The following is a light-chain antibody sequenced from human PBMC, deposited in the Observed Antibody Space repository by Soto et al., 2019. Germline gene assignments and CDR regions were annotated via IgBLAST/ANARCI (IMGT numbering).Light chain of an antibody. Sequence: EIVLTQSPATLSVSPGERATLYCRASQSVNSNLAWYQQKPGQAPRLLIYGASTRATATPARFSGSGSGTEFTLTISNLESEDFAVYYCQQYNNWPQTFGQGTKVDIK. CDR1: QSVNSN. J-gene: IGKJ1*01. CDR3: QQYNNWPQT. V-gene: IGKV3-15*01. CDR2: GAS.